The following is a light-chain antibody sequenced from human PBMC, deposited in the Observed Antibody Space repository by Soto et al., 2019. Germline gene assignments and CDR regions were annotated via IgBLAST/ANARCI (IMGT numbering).Light chain of an antibody. J-gene: IGKJ4*01. Sequence: EILLTQSPATLSMSPGERATLSCRASQSVGSNLAWYQQQPGQSPSLLVYGASTRATEIPARFSCSGSGTECTLTISSLQSEDFAVYFCQQYNDWPLTFGVGTKVQIK. CDR1: QSVGSN. CDR3: QQYNDWPLT. CDR2: GAS. V-gene: IGKV3-15*01.